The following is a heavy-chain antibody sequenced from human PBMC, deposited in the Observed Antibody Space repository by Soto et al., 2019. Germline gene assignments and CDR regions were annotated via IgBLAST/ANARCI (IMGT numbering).Heavy chain of an antibody. J-gene: IGHJ4*02. CDR2: TYYRSKWYN. Sequence: SQTLSLTCAISGDSVSSNSAAWNWIRQSPSRGLEWLGRTYYRSKWYNDYEVSVKSRITINPDTSKNQFSLQLNSVTPEDTSVYYCARGPVLYYGSGNDYWGQGTLVTVSS. D-gene: IGHD3-10*01. V-gene: IGHV6-1*01. CDR3: ARGPVLYYGSGNDY. CDR1: GDSVSSNSAA.